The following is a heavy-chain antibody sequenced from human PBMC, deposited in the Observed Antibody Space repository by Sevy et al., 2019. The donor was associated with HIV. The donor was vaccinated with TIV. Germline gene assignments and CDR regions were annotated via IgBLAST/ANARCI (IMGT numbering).Heavy chain of an antibody. Sequence: GGSLRLSCAVSGFTFSSYWMSWVRQAPGKGLEWVANIKEIGIEKYYVDSVKGRFTISRDNAKNSLYLQMNSLRAGDTAVYYCARDFTSYSSSWSYYFDYWGQGTLVTVSS. V-gene: IGHV3-7*01. D-gene: IGHD6-13*01. CDR3: ARDFTSYSSSWSYYFDY. CDR1: GFTFSSYW. CDR2: IKEIGIEK. J-gene: IGHJ4*02.